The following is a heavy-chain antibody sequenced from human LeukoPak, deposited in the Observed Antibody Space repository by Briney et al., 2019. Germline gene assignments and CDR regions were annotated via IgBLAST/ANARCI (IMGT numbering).Heavy chain of an antibody. Sequence: GGSLRLSCAASGFTFSSYSMNCVRQAPGKGLEWVSSISSSSSYIYYADSVKGRFTISRDNAKNSLYLQMNSLRAEDTAVYYCARVIAASAFDIWGQGTMVTVSS. D-gene: IGHD6-6*01. V-gene: IGHV3-21*01. CDR3: ARVIAASAFDI. CDR1: GFTFSSYS. J-gene: IGHJ3*02. CDR2: ISSSSSYI.